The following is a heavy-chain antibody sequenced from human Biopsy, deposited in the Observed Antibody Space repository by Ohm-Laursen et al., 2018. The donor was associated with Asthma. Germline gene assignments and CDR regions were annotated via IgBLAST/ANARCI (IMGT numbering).Heavy chain of an antibody. CDR1: GYTFTSYY. V-gene: IGHV1-46*01. D-gene: IGHD6-13*01. J-gene: IGHJ5*02. CDR2: INPSGGST. CDR3: ARGQKSAGDRWFDP. Sequence: ATVKISCKASGYTFTSYYMHWVRQAPGQGLEWMGIINPSGGSTSYAQKFQGRVTMTRDTSTSTVYMELSSLRFDDTAVYYCARGQKSAGDRWFDPWGQGTLVTVSS.